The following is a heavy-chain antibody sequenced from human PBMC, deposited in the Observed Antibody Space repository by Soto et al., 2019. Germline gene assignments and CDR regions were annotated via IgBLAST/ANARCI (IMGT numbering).Heavy chain of an antibody. CDR3: ATASGYCSSTSCYVGSDFDY. CDR1: GGSISSGGYY. CDR2: IYYSGST. D-gene: IGHD2-2*01. J-gene: IGHJ4*02. V-gene: IGHV4-31*03. Sequence: RSLTCTVSGGSISSGGYYWSWIRHHPGKGLEWIGYIYYSGSTYYNPSLKSRVTISVGTSKNQFSLKLSSVTAADTAVYYCATASGYCSSTSCYVGSDFDYWGQGTLVTVSS.